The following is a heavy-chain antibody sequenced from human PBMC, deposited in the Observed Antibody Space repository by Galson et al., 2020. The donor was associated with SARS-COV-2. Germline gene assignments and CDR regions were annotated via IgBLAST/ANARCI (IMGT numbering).Heavy chain of an antibody. D-gene: IGHD1-20*01. V-gene: IGHV2-70*11. J-gene: IGHJ4*02. Sequence: LACTFSGFSLSTSGMCVNWIRQPPGKALEWLARIDWDDDKYYSTSLKTRLTISKDTSKNQVVLIMTNMDPMDTATYYCARQYNALSGASDHWGQGTLVTVSS. CDR3: ARQYNALSGASDH. CDR1: GFSLSTSGMC. CDR2: IDWDDDK.